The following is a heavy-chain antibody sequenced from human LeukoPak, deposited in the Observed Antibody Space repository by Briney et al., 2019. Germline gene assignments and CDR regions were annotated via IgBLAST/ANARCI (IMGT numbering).Heavy chain of an antibody. J-gene: IGHJ4*02. CDR3: ARRGFKDYYDSSGYYFDY. CDR1: GGSISSSSYY. Sequence: KTSETLSLTCTVSGGSISSSSYYWGWIRQPPGKGLEWIGSIYYSGSTYYNPSLKSRVTISVDTSKNQFSLKLSSVTAADTAVYYCARRGFKDYYDSSGYYFDYGGQGTLVTVSS. CDR2: IYYSGST. V-gene: IGHV4-39*01. D-gene: IGHD3-22*01.